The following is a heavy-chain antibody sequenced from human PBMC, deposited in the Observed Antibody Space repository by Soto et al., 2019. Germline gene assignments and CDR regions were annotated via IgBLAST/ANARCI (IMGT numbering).Heavy chain of an antibody. D-gene: IGHD6-25*01. Sequence: SGPTLVNPTQTLTLTFTFSGVSRTTGLVGGGWIRQSPGKALEWLASINWNDDKRYSPSLKSRVTITKDNSKKQVVLTMANVDPVDTATYFCSQRVGSRGSFDYWGQGTLVTVSS. CDR2: INWNDDK. V-gene: IGHV2-5*01. CDR3: SQRVGSRGSFDY. CDR1: GVSRTTGLVG. J-gene: IGHJ4*02.